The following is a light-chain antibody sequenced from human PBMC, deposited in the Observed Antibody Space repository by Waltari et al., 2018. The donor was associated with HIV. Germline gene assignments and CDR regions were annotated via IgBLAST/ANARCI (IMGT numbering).Light chain of an antibody. CDR1: QSLLHRNGYNY. Sequence: DIVMTQSPLSLPVTPGEPASISCRSSQSLLHRNGYNYLDWYLQKPGQPPQLLIYLGSHRAPGVPDRFSGCVSGTDFTLKISRVEAEDVGVYYCMQALQTVSTFGQGTKLEIK. CDR3: MQALQTVST. CDR2: LGS. V-gene: IGKV2-28*01. J-gene: IGKJ2*01.